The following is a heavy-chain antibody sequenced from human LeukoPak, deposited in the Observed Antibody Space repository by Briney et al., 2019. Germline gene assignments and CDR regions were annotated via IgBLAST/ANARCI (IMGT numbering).Heavy chain of an antibody. CDR2: INPNSGRT. CDR1: GYTFTSCD. V-gene: IGHV1-8*01. D-gene: IGHD6-13*01. CDR3: ARGRSGLAAAGSYDY. Sequence: ASVKVSCKASGYTFTSCDINWVRQAAGQGLEWMGWINPNSGRTGYAQKFQGRVTMTANTSINTAYMELSSLRFDDTAVYYCARGRSGLAAAGSYDYWGQGTLITVSS. J-gene: IGHJ4*02.